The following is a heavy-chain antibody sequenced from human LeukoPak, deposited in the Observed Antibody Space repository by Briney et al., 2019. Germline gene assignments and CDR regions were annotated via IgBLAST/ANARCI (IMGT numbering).Heavy chain of an antibody. CDR1: GGSFSGYF. CDR2: IAHSGGT. D-gene: IGHD3-10*01. V-gene: IGHV4-34*01. J-gene: IGHJ5*01. CDR3: ARGSGVIPNWFDP. Sequence: SETLSLTCDVSGGSFSGYFWSWIRQSPVTGLEWIGEIAHSGGTNYNPSLKSRVTISLDTSANRFSMNLSSVTAADTAIYFCARGSGVIPNWFDPWGQGIHVTVSS.